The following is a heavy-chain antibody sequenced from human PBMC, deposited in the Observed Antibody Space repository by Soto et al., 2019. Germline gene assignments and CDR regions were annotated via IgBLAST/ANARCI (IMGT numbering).Heavy chain of an antibody. CDR2: IVVGSGNT. V-gene: IGHV1-58*01. CDR1: GFTFTSSA. Sequence: SVKVSCKASGFTFTSSAVQWVRQARGQRLEWIGWIVVGSGNTNYAQKFQERVTITRDMSTSTAYMELSSLRSEDTAVYYCAAVKWTDSFRSGRNDAFDIWGQGTMDTVSS. CDR3: AAVKWTDSFRSGRNDAFDI. D-gene: IGHD3-3*01. J-gene: IGHJ3*02.